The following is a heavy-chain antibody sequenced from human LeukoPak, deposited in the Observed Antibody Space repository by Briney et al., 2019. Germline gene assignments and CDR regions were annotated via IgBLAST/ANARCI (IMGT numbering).Heavy chain of an antibody. D-gene: IGHD2-15*01. Sequence: GRSLRLSCTTSGFTFGDYAMSWVRQAPGKGLEWLGSIRSKAYSGTTEYAASVRGRFTFSRDDSKYIAYLQMNSLKAEDTAVYYCTRGSCGGGSCYSILGLDYWGQGTLVTVSS. CDR2: IRSKAYSGTT. CDR3: TRGSCGGGSCYSILGLDY. V-gene: IGHV3-49*04. J-gene: IGHJ4*02. CDR1: GFTFGDYA.